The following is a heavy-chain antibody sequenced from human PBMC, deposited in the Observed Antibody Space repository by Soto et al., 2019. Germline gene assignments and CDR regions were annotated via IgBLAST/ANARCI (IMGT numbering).Heavy chain of an antibody. D-gene: IGHD2-21*02. CDR3: ARGPFCGNDCYFDV. CDR2: IYSSGAT. CDR1: GGSISSSSYY. J-gene: IGHJ4*02. V-gene: IGHV4-39*07. Sequence: SETLSLTCTVSGGSISSSSYYWGWIRQPPGKGLEWIGRIYSSGATKYNPSLRNRVTMSVDTSTGQYSLNLASMTAADTAVYFCARGPFCGNDCYFDVWGQGTQVTVSS.